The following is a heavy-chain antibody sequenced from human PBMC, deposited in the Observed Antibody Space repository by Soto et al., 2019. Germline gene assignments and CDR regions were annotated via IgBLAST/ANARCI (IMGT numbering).Heavy chain of an antibody. J-gene: IGHJ6*04. CDR3: ATGFVVGVAATHYYYSGRDV. Sequence: SVKVSCKASGGTFSSYAISWVRQAPGQGLEWMGGIIPIFGTANYAQKFQGRVTITADESTSTAYMELSSLRSEDTAVYYCATGFVVGVAATHYYYSGRDVWGKGTRVTVPS. V-gene: IGHV1-69*13. CDR1: GGTFSSYA. D-gene: IGHD2-15*01. CDR2: IIPIFGTA.